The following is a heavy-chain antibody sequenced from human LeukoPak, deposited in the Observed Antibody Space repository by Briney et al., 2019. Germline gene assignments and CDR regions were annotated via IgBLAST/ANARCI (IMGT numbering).Heavy chain of an antibody. V-gene: IGHV3-11*05. CDR3: ARGDYGGDYFDY. CDR1: GLTVSDHY. J-gene: IGHJ4*02. Sequence: GGTLRLSCEGSGLTVSDHYMSWIRQAPGKWLEWVSYISSGSTYTNYADSVEGRFTISRDNAKNSLYLQMNSLRAEDTAVYYCARGDYGGDYFDYWGQGTLVTVSS. D-gene: IGHD4-23*01. CDR2: ISSGSTYT.